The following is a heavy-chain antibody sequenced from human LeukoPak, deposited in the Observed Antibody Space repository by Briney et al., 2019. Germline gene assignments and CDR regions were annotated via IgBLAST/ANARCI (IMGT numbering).Heavy chain of an antibody. Sequence: GTSLRLSCAASGFTLSTYTVHWVCQTPGKGLEWVALISFDEKHKDFADSVKGRFSISRDTSKNTVSLQMDSLTTDDAAVYYCARDAVQIWFYVGTFDIWGQGSIVTVSS. V-gene: IGHV3-30*04. D-gene: IGHD3-10*01. CDR1: GFTLSTYT. J-gene: IGHJ3*02. CDR2: ISFDEKHK. CDR3: ARDAVQIWFYVGTFDI.